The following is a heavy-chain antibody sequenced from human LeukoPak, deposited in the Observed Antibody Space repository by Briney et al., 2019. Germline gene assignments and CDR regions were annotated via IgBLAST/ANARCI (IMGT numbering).Heavy chain of an antibody. Sequence: RPSETLSLTRTVSCGSMNSYYWSWIRQPPGKGLEWLGYIYNSGSNSYITCLKSRLTISIDTSKTQFYLKPSSVTAADTAGYYCARVVYSGSWGYFDYWGQGILVTVSS. CDR2: IYNSGSN. CDR3: ARVVYSGSWGYFDY. D-gene: IGHD3-10*01. CDR1: CGSMNSYY. J-gene: IGHJ4*02. V-gene: IGHV4-59*01.